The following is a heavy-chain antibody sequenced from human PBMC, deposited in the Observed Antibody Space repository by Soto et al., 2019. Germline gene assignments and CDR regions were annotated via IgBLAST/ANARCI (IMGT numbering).Heavy chain of an antibody. Sequence: GASGKVSCKASGYIFTAYSMHWVRQAPGQGLEWMGVVNPSGGSTNYAQKFQGRITMTRDTSTSTVYMDLSSLTSEDTAVYYCAREENCSDGICYSEYFQRWGQGTLVTVSS. CDR1: GYIFTAYS. CDR3: AREENCSDGICYSEYFQR. CDR2: VNPSGGST. D-gene: IGHD2-15*01. V-gene: IGHV1-46*01. J-gene: IGHJ1*01.